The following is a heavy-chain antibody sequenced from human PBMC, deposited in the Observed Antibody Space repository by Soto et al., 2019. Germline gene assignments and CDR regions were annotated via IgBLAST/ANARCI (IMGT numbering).Heavy chain of an antibody. Sequence: EVQLVESGGGLVQPGGSLRLSCVDSGFTFSSDWMSWVRQAPVKGLEWVGNIKQDGSEENYVDSVKGRFTISRDNAKNSMYLQMNSLRVEDTAVYYCAIIAASGRGWDVWGQGTTVVVSS. CDR2: IKQDGSEE. CDR3: AIIAASGRGWDV. V-gene: IGHV3-7*01. CDR1: GFTFSSDW. J-gene: IGHJ6*02. D-gene: IGHD6-13*01.